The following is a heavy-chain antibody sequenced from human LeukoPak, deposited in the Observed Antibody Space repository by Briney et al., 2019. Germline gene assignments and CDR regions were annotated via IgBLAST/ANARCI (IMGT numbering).Heavy chain of an antibody. J-gene: IGHJ4*02. Sequence: GGSLRLSCAASGFTFSNAWMSWVRQAPGKGLEWVANIKRDGSEKYYVDSVKGRFTISRDNAKNSLYLQMNSLRAEDTAVYYCASCGNYYGFLYYFEYWGQGTLVTVSS. CDR3: ASCGNYYGFLYYFEY. CDR2: IKRDGSEK. V-gene: IGHV3-7*01. CDR1: GFTFSNAW. D-gene: IGHD1-26*01.